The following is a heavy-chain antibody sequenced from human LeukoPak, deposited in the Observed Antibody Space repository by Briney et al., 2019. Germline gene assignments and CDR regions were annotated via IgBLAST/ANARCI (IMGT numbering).Heavy chain of an antibody. CDR3: ARDKAAAGTGWFDP. J-gene: IGHJ5*02. V-gene: IGHV4-4*02. CDR2: IYHSGST. D-gene: IGHD6-13*01. CDR1: GGSISSSNW. Sequence: SETLSLTCAVSGGSISSSNWWSWVRQPPGKGPEWIGEIYHSGSTNYNPSLKSRVTISVDKSKNQFSLKLSSVTAADTAVYYCARDKAAAGTGWFDPWGQGTLVTVSS.